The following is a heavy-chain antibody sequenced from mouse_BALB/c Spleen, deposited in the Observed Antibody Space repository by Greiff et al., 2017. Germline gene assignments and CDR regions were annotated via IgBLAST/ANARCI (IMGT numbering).Heavy chain of an antibody. D-gene: IGHD1-1*01. J-gene: IGHJ2*01. V-gene: IGHV5-9-3*01. CDR2: ISSGGSYT. CDR1: GFTFSSYA. Sequence: EVKLVESGGGLVKPGGSLKLSCAASGFTFSSYAMSWVRQTPEKRLEWVATISSGGSYTYYPDSVKGRFTISRDNAKNTLYLQMSSLRSEDTAMYYCARQGDGSSYPLLDYWGQGTTLTVSS. CDR3: ARQGDGSSYPLLDY.